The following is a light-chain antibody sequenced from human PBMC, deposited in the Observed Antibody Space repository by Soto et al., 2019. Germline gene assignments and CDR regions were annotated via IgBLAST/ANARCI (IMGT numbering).Light chain of an antibody. CDR3: HDFDFPQWT. CDR2: SVS. CDR1: QRASRQY. J-gene: IGKJ1*01. Sequence: VLTQSPDTLSLSPGDRATLSCRASQRASRQYLPWYQQRPGQPPRLLIYSVSMRADGVPDSVSGSGSGADFILTINRLAPEDFGVYYCHDFDFPQWTFGPGTKIES. V-gene: IGKV3-20*01.